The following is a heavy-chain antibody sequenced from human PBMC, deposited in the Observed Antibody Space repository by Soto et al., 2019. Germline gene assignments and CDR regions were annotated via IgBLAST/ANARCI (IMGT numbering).Heavy chain of an antibody. J-gene: IGHJ4*02. CDR3: ARRDWNGGYCDL. V-gene: IGHV3-74*01. CDR1: GFTFSGYW. CDR2: ISGDGSSA. Sequence: GGSLRLSCAASGFTFSGYWMHWVRQVPGKRLVWVSRISGDGSSAHYADFAKGRFTISRDNAKNTVYLQMDSLRVDDTAVYYCARRDWNGGYCDLWGQGIVVTVSS. D-gene: IGHD1-1*01.